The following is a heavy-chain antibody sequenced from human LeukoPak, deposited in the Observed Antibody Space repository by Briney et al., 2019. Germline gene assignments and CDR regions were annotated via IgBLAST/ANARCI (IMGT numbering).Heavy chain of an antibody. Sequence: ASVKVSCKASGYTFTSYGISWVRQAHGQGLEWMGWISAYSGDTNYAQKFQGRATMTTDTSTSTAYMELRSLSSDDTAVYYCGRAPKAGGPPHDRDVGGRGTTVTVSS. D-gene: IGHD2-15*01. CDR2: ISAYSGDT. CDR1: GYTFTSYG. J-gene: IGHJ6*02. CDR3: GRAPKAGGPPHDRDV. V-gene: IGHV1-18*01.